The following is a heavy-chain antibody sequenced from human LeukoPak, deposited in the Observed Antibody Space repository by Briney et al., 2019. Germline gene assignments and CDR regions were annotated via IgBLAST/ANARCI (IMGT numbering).Heavy chain of an antibody. CDR1: GGTFSSYA. V-gene: IGHV1-69*06. CDR3: ARDLTMVRGVIITGYYYYYMDV. D-gene: IGHD3-10*01. CDR2: IIPIFGTA. Sequence: VASVKVSCKASGGTFSSYAISWVRQAPGQGLEWMGRIIPIFGTANYAQKFQGRVTITADKSTSTAYMELSNLRSEDTAVYYCARDLTMVRGVIITGYYYYYMDVWGKGTTVTVSS. J-gene: IGHJ6*03.